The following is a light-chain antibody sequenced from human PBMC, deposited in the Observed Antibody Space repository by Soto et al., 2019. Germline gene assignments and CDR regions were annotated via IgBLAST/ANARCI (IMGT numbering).Light chain of an antibody. Sequence: EIVLTQSPGTLSLSPGERATLSCRASQSVTGSDLAWYQQKPGQAPRLLIYGASSRASGIPDRFSGSGSGTDFTLTISRLEPEDFAVYYGQQYGSSPPVTCGPGTKVDMK. V-gene: IGKV3-20*01. CDR1: QSVTGSD. CDR2: GAS. J-gene: IGKJ3*01. CDR3: QQYGSSPPVT.